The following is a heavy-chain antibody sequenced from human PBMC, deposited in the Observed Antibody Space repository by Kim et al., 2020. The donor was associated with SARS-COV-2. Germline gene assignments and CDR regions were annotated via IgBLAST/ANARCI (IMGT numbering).Heavy chain of an antibody. D-gene: IGHD2-2*01. J-gene: IGHJ4*02. CDR3: ASGPIPATAMGLFDY. CDR1: GGSFSGYY. V-gene: IGHV4-34*01. Sequence: SETLSLTCAVYGGSFSGYYWSWIRQPPGKGLEWIGEINHSGSTNYNPSLKSRVTISVDTSKNQFSLKLSSVTAADTAVYYCASGPIPATAMGLFDYWGQGTLVTVSS. CDR2: INHSGST.